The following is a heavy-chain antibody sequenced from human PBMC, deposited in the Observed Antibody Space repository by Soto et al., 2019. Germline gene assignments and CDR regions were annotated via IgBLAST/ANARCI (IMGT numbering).Heavy chain of an antibody. CDR1: GGSFSGYV. J-gene: IGHJ3*02. V-gene: IGHV1-69*04. CDR2: IIPVHNIT. D-gene: IGHD3-3*01. Sequence: QVQLVQSGAEVKKPGSSVKVSCMTSGGSFSGYVFTWLRQAPGQGLEWMGRIIPVHNITNYAESLQGRVTISADTSSSTTYMELSTLRSDDTAVYFCGRANSIFGIVTDVYDIWGQGTMVIVSS. CDR3: GRANSIFGIVTDVYDI.